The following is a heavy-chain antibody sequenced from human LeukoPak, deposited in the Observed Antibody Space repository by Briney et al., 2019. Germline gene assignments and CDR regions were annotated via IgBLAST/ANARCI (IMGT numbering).Heavy chain of an antibody. Sequence: SVKVSCKASGGTFSSYAISWVRQAPGQGLEWMGGIIPIFGTANYAQKFQGRVTITADESTSTAYMELSSLRSEDTAVYYCARESSSWYGTFDYWGQGTLVTVSS. CDR2: IIPIFGTA. CDR1: GGTFSSYA. J-gene: IGHJ4*02. V-gene: IGHV1-69*13. CDR3: ARESSSWYGTFDY. D-gene: IGHD6-13*01.